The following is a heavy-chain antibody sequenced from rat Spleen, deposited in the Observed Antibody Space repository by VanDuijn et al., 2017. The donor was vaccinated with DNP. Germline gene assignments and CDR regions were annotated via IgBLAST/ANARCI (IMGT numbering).Heavy chain of an antibody. Sequence: EVQLVESGGGVVQPGNSLKLSCAASGFTFSDSAMAWVRQSPKMGLEWVATIIYDGSHTFYRDSVQDRLTISRDNAKTTLYLQMDSLRSEDTATYYCASTQYSGDVNWFGYWGQGTLVTVSS. V-gene: IGHV5-17*01. J-gene: IGHJ3*01. CDR1: GFTFSDSA. CDR3: ASTQYSGDVNWFGY. D-gene: IGHD1-1*01. CDR2: IIYDGSHT.